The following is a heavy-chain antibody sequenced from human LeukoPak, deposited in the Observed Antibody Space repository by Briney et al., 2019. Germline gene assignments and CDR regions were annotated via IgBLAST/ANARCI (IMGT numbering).Heavy chain of an antibody. V-gene: IGHV3-7*03. Sequence: GLSLRLSCAASVLTSGSYWMTWVRHTPRQGREWVANIEHDGSERNYMESVKGRFTISRDNGKNLLHLQMNNLRAEDTAVYYCAAGTGWTSEYWGQGILVTVSS. CDR1: VLTSGSYW. D-gene: IGHD2-8*02. J-gene: IGHJ4*02. CDR2: IEHDGSER. CDR3: AAGTGWTSEY.